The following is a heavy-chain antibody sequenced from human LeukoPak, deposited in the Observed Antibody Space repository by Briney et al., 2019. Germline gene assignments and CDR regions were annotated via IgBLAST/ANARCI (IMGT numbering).Heavy chain of an antibody. J-gene: IGHJ4*02. V-gene: IGHV1-69*05. Sequence: SVKVSCKASGGTFSSYAISLVRQAPGQGLEWMGRIIPIFGTANYAQKFQGRVTITTDESTSTAYMELSSLRSEDTAVYYCARARYFDWLNDYWGQGTLVTVSS. CDR2: IIPIFGTA. D-gene: IGHD3-9*01. CDR1: GGTFSSYA. CDR3: ARARYFDWLNDY.